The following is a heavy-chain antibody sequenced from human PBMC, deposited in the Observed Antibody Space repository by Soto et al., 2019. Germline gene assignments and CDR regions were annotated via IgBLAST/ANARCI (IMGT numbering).Heavy chain of an antibody. CDR2: ISGSGGST. V-gene: IGHV3-23*01. CDR1: GFTFSSYA. CDR3: AKPIFGVVPADY. Sequence: GGSLRLSCAASGFTFSSYAMSWVRQAPGKGLGWVSAISGSGGSTYYADSVKGRFTISRDNSKNTLYLQMNGLRAEDTAVYYCAKPIFGVVPADYCAQGTLVTVSS. D-gene: IGHD3-3*01. J-gene: IGHJ4*02.